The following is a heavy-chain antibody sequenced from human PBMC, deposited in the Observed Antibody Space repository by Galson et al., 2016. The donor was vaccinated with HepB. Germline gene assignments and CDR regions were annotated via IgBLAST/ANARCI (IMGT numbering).Heavy chain of an antibody. CDR3: ARCTLNTRGCMDV. D-gene: IGHD3-10*01. CDR2: ISYDGNTK. J-gene: IGHJ6*03. CDR1: GFTFSNYG. Sequence: SLRLSCAASGFTFSNYGMHWVCQAPGKGLEWVAVISYDGNTKYYGDAVKGRFTISRDNSKNTLYLQMNSLRAEDTAVYYCARCTLNTRGCMDVWGEGTAVTVSS. V-gene: IGHV3-30*03.